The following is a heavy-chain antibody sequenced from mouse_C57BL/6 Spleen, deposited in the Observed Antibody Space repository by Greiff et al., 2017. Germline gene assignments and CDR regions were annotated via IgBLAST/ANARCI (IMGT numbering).Heavy chain of an antibody. D-gene: IGHD2-1*01. Sequence: EVKLQESGGGLVKPGGSLKLSCAASGFTFSSYAMSWVRQTPEKRLEWVATISDGGSYTYYPDNVKGRFTISRDNAKNTLYLQMSHLKSEDTAMDYCARVRTMVKGVMDYWGQGTSVTVSS. CDR2: ISDGGSYT. CDR1: GFTFSSYA. J-gene: IGHJ4*01. V-gene: IGHV5-4*03. CDR3: ARVRTMVKGVMDY.